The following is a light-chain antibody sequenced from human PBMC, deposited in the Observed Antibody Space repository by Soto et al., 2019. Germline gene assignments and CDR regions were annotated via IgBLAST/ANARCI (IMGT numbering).Light chain of an antibody. CDR1: QSVLYSSNNKNH. CDR2: WAS. Sequence: DIVMTQSPDSLAVSLGERATINCKSSQSVLYSSNNKNHLAWYQQKPGQPPKLLIYWASTRESGVPDRFSGSGSGTDFTLTISSLQAEDVALYYCQQYCTTPWTFGQGTKVEIK. CDR3: QQYCTTPWT. J-gene: IGKJ1*01. V-gene: IGKV4-1*01.